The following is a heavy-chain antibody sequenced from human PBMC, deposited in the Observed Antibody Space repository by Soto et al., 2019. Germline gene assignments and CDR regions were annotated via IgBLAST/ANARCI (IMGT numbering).Heavy chain of an antibody. D-gene: IGHD3-16*01. CDR2: TSYDGSDK. CDR1: GFTFRSYV. CDR3: ARWGTTGGLDV. Sequence: QVQLVESGGGVVQPGTSLRVSCVGSGFTFRSYVIHWVRQPPGKGLEWVALTSYDGSDKYYGDSVRGRFTISRDNSRNIVDLQMDSLRLEDTALYYCARWGTTGGLDVWGQGTLVSVSS. J-gene: IGHJ1*01. V-gene: IGHV3-30*19.